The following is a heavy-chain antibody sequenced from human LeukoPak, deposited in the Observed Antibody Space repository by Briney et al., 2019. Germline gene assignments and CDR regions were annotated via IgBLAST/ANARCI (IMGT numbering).Heavy chain of an antibody. D-gene: IGHD5-12*01. Sequence: PSETLSLTCTVSGYSISSGYYWGWIRQPPGKGLEWIGSIYHSGSTYYNPSLKSRVTISVDTSKNQFSLKLSSVTAADTAVYYCARVGIVATIISYFDYWGQGTLVTVSS. CDR2: IYHSGST. CDR3: ARVGIVATIISYFDY. V-gene: IGHV4-38-2*02. J-gene: IGHJ4*02. CDR1: GYSISSGYY.